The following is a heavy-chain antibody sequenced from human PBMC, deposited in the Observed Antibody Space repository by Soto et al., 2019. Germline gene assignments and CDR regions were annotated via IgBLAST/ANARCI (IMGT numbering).Heavy chain of an antibody. CDR3: ARVQRGYDFWSGYYLYYYYYMDV. J-gene: IGHJ6*03. V-gene: IGHV3-7*01. CDR2: IKQDGSEK. Sequence: EVQLVESGGGLVQPGGSLRLSCAASGFTFSSYWMSWVRQAPGKGLEWVANIKQDGSEKYYVDSVKGRFTISRDNAKNSLYLQMSSLRAEDTAVYYCARVQRGYDFWSGYYLYYYYYMDVWGKGTTVTVSS. CDR1: GFTFSSYW. D-gene: IGHD3-3*01.